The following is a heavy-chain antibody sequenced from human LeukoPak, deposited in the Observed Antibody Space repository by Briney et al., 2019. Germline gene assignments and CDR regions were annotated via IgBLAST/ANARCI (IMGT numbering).Heavy chain of an antibody. Sequence: GGSLRLSCATSGFDFGGTCGMGWVRQAPEKGLEWVSTISGGGETTHYADSVKGRLTISRDNARNTLYLQIDRLRPEDTAIYYCVREAGCGWPLDYWGRGTLVTVSS. V-gene: IGHV3-23*01. CDR3: VREAGCGWPLDY. D-gene: IGHD6-19*01. CDR2: ISGGGETT. CDR1: GFDFGGTCG. J-gene: IGHJ4*02.